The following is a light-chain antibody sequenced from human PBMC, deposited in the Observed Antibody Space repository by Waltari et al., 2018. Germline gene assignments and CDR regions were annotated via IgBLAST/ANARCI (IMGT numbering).Light chain of an antibody. Sequence: DIQMTQSPSSLSASVGDRVPITGRASQSISTTLNWYQQKPGRAPRSLNYDASTLQNGVPSRFSGSGSGTDFTLTITSLQPDDFATYFCQQSYSMSLTFGGGTKVEMK. CDR2: DAS. V-gene: IGKV1-39*01. CDR1: QSISTT. J-gene: IGKJ4*01. CDR3: QQSYSMSLT.